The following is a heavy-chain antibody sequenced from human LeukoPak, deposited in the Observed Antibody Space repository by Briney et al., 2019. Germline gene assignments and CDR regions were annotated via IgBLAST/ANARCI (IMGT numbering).Heavy chain of an antibody. CDR1: GVSITSRNYY. V-gene: IGHV4-39*07. D-gene: IGHD2-8*01. CDR2: IYYNGDT. Sequence: PSETLSLTCSVSGVSITSRNYYWLWLRQPPGKGLEWIGSIYYNGDTYYNLSLKSRVTISVDTSKTQFSLKLSSVTAADTAVCYCARLMEAHLVADYWGQGTLVTVSS. CDR3: ARLMEAHLVADY. J-gene: IGHJ4*02.